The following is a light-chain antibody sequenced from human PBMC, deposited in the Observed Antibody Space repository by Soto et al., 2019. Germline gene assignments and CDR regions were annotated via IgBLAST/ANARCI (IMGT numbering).Light chain of an antibody. CDR1: QSLLHRNGYNY. J-gene: IGKJ1*01. Sequence: DIVMTQSPLSLLVTPGEPASISCRSSQSLLHRNGYNYLDWYLQKPGQSPQLLIYLGSDRASGVPDRFSGSGSGTDFTPKISRVEAEDVGVYYCMQTLQTRTFGQGTKVDIK. CDR2: LGS. CDR3: MQTLQTRT. V-gene: IGKV2-28*01.